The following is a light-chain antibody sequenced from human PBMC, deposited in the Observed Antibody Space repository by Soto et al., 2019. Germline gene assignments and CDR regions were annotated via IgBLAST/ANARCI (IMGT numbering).Light chain of an antibody. CDR2: DAS. CDR3: QQYQTYAT. V-gene: IGKV1-5*01. Sequence: DIQITQSPSSLSASVGDRVTITCRASQSISSYLNWYQQKPGKAPKLLIYDASSLESGVPSRFSGSGSGTEFTLTISSLQPDDFATYYCQQYQTYATFGQGTRLEIK. J-gene: IGKJ5*01. CDR1: QSISSY.